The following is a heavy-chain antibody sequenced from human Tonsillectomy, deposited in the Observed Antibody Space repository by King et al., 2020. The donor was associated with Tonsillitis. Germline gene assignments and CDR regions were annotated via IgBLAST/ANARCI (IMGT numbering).Heavy chain of an antibody. CDR3: APAWYYAGSGYYRLFDY. J-gene: IGHJ4*02. D-gene: IGHD3-22*01. Sequence: FTLKESGPTLVKPTQTLTLTCTVSGFSLTTSGEAVGWIRQPPGKALEWLAVIYWDDDKCYSPSLKSRLTITKDTSKNQVVLTMTNMDPVDRATYYCAPAWYYAGSGYYRLFDYWGQGTLVTVSS. CDR2: IYWDDDK. CDR1: GFSLTTSGEA. V-gene: IGHV2-5*02.